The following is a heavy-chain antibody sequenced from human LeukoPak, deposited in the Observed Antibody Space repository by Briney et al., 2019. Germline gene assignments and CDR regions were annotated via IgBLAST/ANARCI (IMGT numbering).Heavy chain of an antibody. D-gene: IGHD3-22*01. CDR1: GGSFSGYY. CDR3: ARMRYEDYYDNSANRYYYYGMDV. V-gene: IGHV4-34*01. CDR2: INHSGST. J-gene: IGHJ6*02. Sequence: SETLSLTCAVYGGSFSGYYWSWIRQPPGKGLEWIGEINHSGSTNYNPSLKSRVTISVDTSKNQISLKLSSVTAADTAVYYCARMRYEDYYDNSANRYYYYGMDVWGQGTTVTVSS.